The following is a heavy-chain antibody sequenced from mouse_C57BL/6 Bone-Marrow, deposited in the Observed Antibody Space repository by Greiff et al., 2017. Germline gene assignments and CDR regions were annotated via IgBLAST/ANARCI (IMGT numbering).Heavy chain of an antibody. V-gene: IGHV5-17*01. J-gene: IGHJ1*03. CDR1: GFTFSDYG. CDR3: ARRATVVATDFDG. D-gene: IGHD1-1*01. CDR2: ISSGSSTI. Sequence: EVQLVESGGGLVKPGGSLKLSCAASGFTFSDYGMHWVRQAPEKGLEWVAYISSGSSTIYYADTVKGRFTISRDNAKNTLFLQMTSLRSEDTAMYYCARRATVVATDFDGWGTGTTVTVSS.